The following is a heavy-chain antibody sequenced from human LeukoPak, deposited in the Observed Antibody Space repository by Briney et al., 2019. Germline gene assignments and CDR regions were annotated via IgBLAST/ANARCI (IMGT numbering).Heavy chain of an antibody. CDR3: AREPRIAVAAGYYYGMDV. D-gene: IGHD6-19*01. Sequence: ASVKVSCKASGYTFTSYGISWVRQAPGQGLEWMVWISAYNGNTNYAQKLQGRVTMTTDTSTSTAYMELRSLRSDDTAVYYCAREPRIAVAAGYYYGMDVWGQGTTVTVSS. CDR2: ISAYNGNT. CDR1: GYTFTSYG. V-gene: IGHV1-18*01. J-gene: IGHJ6*02.